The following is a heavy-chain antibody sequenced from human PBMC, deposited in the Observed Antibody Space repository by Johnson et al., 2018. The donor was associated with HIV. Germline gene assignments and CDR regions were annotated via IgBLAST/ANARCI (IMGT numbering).Heavy chain of an antibody. D-gene: IGHD3-22*01. V-gene: IGHV3-33*08. J-gene: IGHJ3*02. CDR1: GFTFSSYA. CDR3: ARADITYSYYDSTGYYYHDAFDI. CDR2: MWYDGSNK. Sequence: QVQLVESGGGVVQPGRSLRLSCAASGFTFSSYAMHWVRQAPGKGLEWVAVMWYDGSNKYYADSVKGRFIISRYNSKNTLLLQMNILRAEDTAVYYCARADITYSYYDSTGYYYHDAFDIWGQGTMVTVSS.